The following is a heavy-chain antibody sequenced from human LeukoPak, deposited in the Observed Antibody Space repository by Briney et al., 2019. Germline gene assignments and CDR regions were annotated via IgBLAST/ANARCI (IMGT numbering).Heavy chain of an antibody. CDR2: MNPNSANT. CDR3: ARGRIAVAGTSGYYYYYMDV. CDR1: GYTFTSYD. J-gene: IGHJ6*03. D-gene: IGHD6-19*01. Sequence: ASVKVSCKASGYTFTSYDMNWVGQATGQGREGMGGMNPNSANTGYAQKFQGRVTMTRNTSITTAYMELSSLRSEDTAVYYCARGRIAVAGTSGYYYYYMDVWGKGTTVAISS. V-gene: IGHV1-8*01.